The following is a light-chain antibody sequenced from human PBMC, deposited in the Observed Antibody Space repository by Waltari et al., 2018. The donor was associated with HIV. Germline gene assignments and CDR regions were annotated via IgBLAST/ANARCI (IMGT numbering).Light chain of an antibody. CDR2: LNT. Sequence: QCVLTPPPSVSGAPGPRVPTPCPGNNSNIRAGYHVHWYQQLPGTAPKLVLDLNTIRPSGIPDRVSGSKSDTSASLPITGLQDEDEADYSCQSYGSSRSASVVGGGTKLTVL. V-gene: IGLV1-40*01. CDR3: QSYGSSRSASV. CDR1: NSNIRAGYH. J-gene: IGLJ2*01.